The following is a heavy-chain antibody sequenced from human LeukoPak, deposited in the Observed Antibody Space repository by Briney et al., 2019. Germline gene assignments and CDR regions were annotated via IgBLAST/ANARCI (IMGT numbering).Heavy chain of an antibody. J-gene: IGHJ6*03. CDR2: IIPIFGTA. D-gene: IGHD1-26*01. CDR1: GGTFSSYA. V-gene: IGHV1-69*06. Sequence: GASVKVSCKASGGTFSSYAISWVRQAPGQGLEWMGGIIPIFGTANYAQKFQGRVTITADKSTSTVYMELSSLRSEDTAVYYCARDLVGATGYYYMDVWGKGTTVTISS. CDR3: ARDLVGATGYYYMDV.